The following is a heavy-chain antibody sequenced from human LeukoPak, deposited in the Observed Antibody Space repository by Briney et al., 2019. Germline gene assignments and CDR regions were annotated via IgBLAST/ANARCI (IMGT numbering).Heavy chain of an antibody. D-gene: IGHD6-19*01. CDR1: GGSISSYY. Sequence: SETLSLTCTVSGGSISSYYWSWIRQPAGKGLGWSGRIYTSGSTNYNPSLKSRVTMSVDTSKNQFSLKLSSGPAADTAVYYCVSAGAGSSGWYLGFDYWGQGTLVTVSS. J-gene: IGHJ4*02. V-gene: IGHV4-4*07. CDR2: IYTSGST. CDR3: VSAGAGSSGWYLGFDY.